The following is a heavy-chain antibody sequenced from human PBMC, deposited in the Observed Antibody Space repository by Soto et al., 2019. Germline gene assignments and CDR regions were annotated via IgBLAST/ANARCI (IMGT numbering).Heavy chain of an antibody. CDR2: IYPGDSDT. CDR1: GYSFTSYW. CDR3: ARHRVVGATTRVGAFAI. J-gene: IGHJ3*02. Sequence: GASLKISCKGSGYSFTSYWIGWVRQMPGKGLEWMGIIYPGDSDTRYSPSFQGQVTISADKSISTAYLQWSSLKASDTAMYYCARHRVVGATTRVGAFAIWGQGTMVTVSS. D-gene: IGHD1-26*01. V-gene: IGHV5-51*01.